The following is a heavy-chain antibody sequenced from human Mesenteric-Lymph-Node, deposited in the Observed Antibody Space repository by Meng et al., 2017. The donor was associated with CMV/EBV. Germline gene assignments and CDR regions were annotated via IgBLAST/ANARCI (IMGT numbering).Heavy chain of an antibody. J-gene: IGHJ4*01. D-gene: IGHD6-6*01. CDR2: IYHSGST. Sequence: GSLRLSCTVPNGPISSYYWNWIRQPPGKGLEWIGSIYHSGSTNYNPSLKSRVTMSVDTSKNQFSLNLRSVTAADTAMYYCARVRGSSVVDYWGQGTLVTVSS. V-gene: IGHV4-59*01. CDR3: ARVRGSSVVDY. CDR1: NGPISSYY.